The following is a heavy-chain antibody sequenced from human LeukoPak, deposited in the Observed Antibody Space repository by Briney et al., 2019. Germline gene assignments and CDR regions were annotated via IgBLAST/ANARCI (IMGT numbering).Heavy chain of an antibody. CDR3: ARRGYSGYDGGGKRAGIVYYFDY. Sequence: PSETLSLTCTVSGGSISSSSYYWGWIRQPPGKGLEWIGSIYYSGSTYYNPSLKSQVTISVDTSKNQFSLKLSSVTAADTAVYYCARRGYSGYDGGGKRAGIVYYFDYWGQGTLVTVSS. V-gene: IGHV4-39*01. CDR2: IYYSGST. CDR1: GGSISSSSYY. J-gene: IGHJ4*02. D-gene: IGHD5-12*01.